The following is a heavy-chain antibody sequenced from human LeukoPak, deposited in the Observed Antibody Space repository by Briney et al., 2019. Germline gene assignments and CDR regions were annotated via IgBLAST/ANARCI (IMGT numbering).Heavy chain of an antibody. Sequence: SETLSLTXTVSGGSVSSYYWSWIRQPAGKGLEWIGRIYTSGSTNYNPSLKSRVTMSVDTSKNQFSLKLSSVTAADTAVYYCARDGIFVYQVEDWGQGTLVTVSS. CDR2: IYTSGST. V-gene: IGHV4-4*07. J-gene: IGHJ4*02. CDR3: ARDGIFVYQVED. CDR1: GGSVSSYY. D-gene: IGHD6-13*01.